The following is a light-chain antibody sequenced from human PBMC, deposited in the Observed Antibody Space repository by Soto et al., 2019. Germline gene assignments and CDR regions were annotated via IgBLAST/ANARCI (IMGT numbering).Light chain of an antibody. J-gene: IGKJ5*01. Sequence: DIQMTQSPSSLSAPLGERVTVTCRSSQSISVWLAWYQQKPGKAPKLLIFDASSLESGVPSRFSGSGSGTDFTLTISSLRPEDFATYYCQQLNGYPITFGQGTQLEI. V-gene: IGKV1-5*01. CDR1: QSISVW. CDR3: QQLNGYPIT. CDR2: DAS.